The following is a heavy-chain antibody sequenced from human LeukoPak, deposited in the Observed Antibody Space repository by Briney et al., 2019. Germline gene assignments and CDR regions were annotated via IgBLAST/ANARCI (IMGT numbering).Heavy chain of an antibody. CDR1: GYTFTDYY. V-gene: IGHV1-2*02. D-gene: IGHD3-10*01. CDR2: INPNSGGT. J-gene: IGHJ3*02. Sequence: ASVKVSCKASGYTFTDYYMHWVRQAPGQGLQWMGWINPNSGGTNYAQKFQGRVTMTRDTSISTAYMELSRLRSDDTAVYYCARGGLYYYGSGSYSAFDIWGQGTMVTVSS. CDR3: ARGGLYYYGSGSYSAFDI.